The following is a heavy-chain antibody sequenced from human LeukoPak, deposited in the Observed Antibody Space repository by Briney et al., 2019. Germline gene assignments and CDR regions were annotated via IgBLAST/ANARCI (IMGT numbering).Heavy chain of an antibody. Sequence: GGSLRLSCAASGFTFTNYAIHWVRQAPGKGLEWVAVISYDGSNKYYADSVKGRFTISRDNSKNTLFLQMNSLRAEDTALYHCARAHIVVVVAAPDYWGQGTLVTVSS. CDR2: ISYDGSNK. J-gene: IGHJ4*02. D-gene: IGHD2-15*01. CDR3: ARAHIVVVVAAPDY. CDR1: GFTFTNYA. V-gene: IGHV3-30-3*01.